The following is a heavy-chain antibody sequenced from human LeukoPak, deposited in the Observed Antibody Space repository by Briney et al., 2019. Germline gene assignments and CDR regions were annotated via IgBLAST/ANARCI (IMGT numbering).Heavy chain of an antibody. Sequence: HGGSLQFSCKGSGSRFTSYWIGWVRQLPGKGLEWRGIIYPGESDTRYSPSFQGQVTFSAAKPSSTAYLQWSSLKASDTAMYYCARPHTYDSSGYATPEGDAFDIWGQGTMVTVSS. D-gene: IGHD3-22*01. V-gene: IGHV5-51*01. CDR1: GSRFTSYW. CDR2: IYPGESDT. CDR3: ARPHTYDSSGYATPEGDAFDI. J-gene: IGHJ3*02.